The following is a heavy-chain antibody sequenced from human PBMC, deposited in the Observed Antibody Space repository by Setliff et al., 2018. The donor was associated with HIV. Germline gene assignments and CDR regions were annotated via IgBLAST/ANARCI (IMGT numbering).Heavy chain of an antibody. CDR2: VYHSGTT. V-gene: IGHV4-38-2*01. J-gene: IGHJ4*01. CDR3: MRGRSITIFGVAYFDF. D-gene: IGHD3-3*01. Sequence: SETLSLTCAVSGYSISTAYYWGWIRQPPGKGLEWIGRVYHSGTTYYNPSLKSRVTISVDMSNNQFSLKVTSVTAADTAVYYCMRGRSITIFGVAYFDFWGHGTQVTVSS. CDR1: GYSISTAYY.